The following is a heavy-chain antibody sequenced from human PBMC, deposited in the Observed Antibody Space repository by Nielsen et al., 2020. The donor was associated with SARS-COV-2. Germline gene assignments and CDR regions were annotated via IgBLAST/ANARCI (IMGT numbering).Heavy chain of an antibody. CDR1: GFTFSNFA. Sequence: GESLKISCAASGFTFSNFAMNWVRQAPGKGLEWVSTIGVSGGGTYYADSLKGRFTISRDNSKNTLYLQMNSLGADDTAIYYYTRRVAGGTMDVWGQGTTVTVSS. D-gene: IGHD6-19*01. J-gene: IGHJ6*02. V-gene: IGHV3-23*01. CDR3: TRRVAGGTMDV. CDR2: IGVSGGGT.